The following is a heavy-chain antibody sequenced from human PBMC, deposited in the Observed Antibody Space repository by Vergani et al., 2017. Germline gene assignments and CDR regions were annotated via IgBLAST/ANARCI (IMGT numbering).Heavy chain of an antibody. J-gene: IGHJ4*02. V-gene: IGHV3-7*01. CDR3: ARDPGGSGYDRGDYFDY. D-gene: IGHD5-12*01. Sequence: EVQLVESGGGLVQPGGSLRLSCAASGFIFSSYWMHWVRQAPGKGLEWVAAIKQDGSEKYYVDSVKGRFTISRDNAKNSLYLQMNSLRAEDTAVYYCARDPGGSGYDRGDYFDYWGQGTLVTVSS. CDR2: IKQDGSEK. CDR1: GFIFSSYW.